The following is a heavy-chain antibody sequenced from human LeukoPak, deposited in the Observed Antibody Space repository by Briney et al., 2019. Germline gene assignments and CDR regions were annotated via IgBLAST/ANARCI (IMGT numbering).Heavy chain of an antibody. J-gene: IGHJ4*02. CDR3: AKVKTGMDY. D-gene: IGHD1-1*01. CDR2: ISYDGSNK. CDR1: GFTFSSYG. V-gene: IGHV3-30*18. Sequence: PGRSLRLSCAASGFTFSSYGMHWVRQAPGKGLEWVAVISYDGSNKYYADSVKGRFTISRDNSKNTLYLQMNSLRAEDTAVYYCAKVKTGMDYWGQGTLVTVSS.